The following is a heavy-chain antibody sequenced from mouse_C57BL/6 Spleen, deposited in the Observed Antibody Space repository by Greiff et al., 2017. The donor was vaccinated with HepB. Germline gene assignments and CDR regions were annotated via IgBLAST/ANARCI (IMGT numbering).Heavy chain of an antibody. D-gene: IGHD2-3*01. CDR2: IWSDGST. V-gene: IGHV2-6*03. CDR3: ARGEGDGYDAMDY. J-gene: IGHJ4*01. CDR1: GFSLTSYG. Sequence: VHLVESGPGLVAPSQSLSITCTVSGFSLTSYGVHWVRQPPGKGLEWLVVIWSDGSTTYNSALKSRLSISKDNSKSQVFLKMNSLQTDDTAMYYCARGEGDGYDAMDYWGQGTSGTVSS.